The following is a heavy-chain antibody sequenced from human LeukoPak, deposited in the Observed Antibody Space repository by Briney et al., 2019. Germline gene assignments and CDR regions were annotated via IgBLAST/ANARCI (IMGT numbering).Heavy chain of an antibody. J-gene: IGHJ4*02. V-gene: IGHV3-30*03. D-gene: IGHD3-10*01. CDR2: ISYDGSNK. CDR3: AMRGPMVRGVIDY. CDR1: GFTFSSYG. Sequence: PGGSLRLSCAASGFTFSSYGMHWVRQAPGKGLEWVAVISYDGSNKYYADSVKGRFTISRDNSKNTLYLQMNSLRAEDTAVYYCAMRGPMVRGVIDYWGQGTLVTVSS.